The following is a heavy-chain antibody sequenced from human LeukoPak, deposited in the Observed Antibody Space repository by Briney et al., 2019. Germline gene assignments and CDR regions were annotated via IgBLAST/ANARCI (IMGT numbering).Heavy chain of an antibody. J-gene: IGHJ4*02. Sequence: KPSETLSLTCTVSGDSISSYYWSWIRQPPGKGLEWIGYIYYSGSTNYNPSLKSRVTISVETSKNQFSLKLSSVTAADTAVYYCARVTGYMIEDYFDYWGQGTLVAVSS. CDR3: ARVTGYMIEDYFDY. D-gene: IGHD3-22*01. V-gene: IGHV4-59*01. CDR1: GDSISSYY. CDR2: IYYSGST.